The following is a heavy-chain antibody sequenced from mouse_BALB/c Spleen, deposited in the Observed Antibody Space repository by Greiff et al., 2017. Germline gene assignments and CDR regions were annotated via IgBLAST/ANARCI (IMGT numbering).Heavy chain of an antibody. CDR1: GFTFSNYW. CDR3: TRPVAY. V-gene: IGHV6-6*02. Sequence: DVHLVESGGGLVQPGGSMKLSCVASGFTFSNYWMNWVRQSPEKGLEWVAEIRLKSNNYATHYAESVKGRFTISRDDSKSSVYLQMNNLRAEDTGIYYCTRPVAYWGQGTLVTVSA. CDR2: IRLKSNNYAT. J-gene: IGHJ3*01.